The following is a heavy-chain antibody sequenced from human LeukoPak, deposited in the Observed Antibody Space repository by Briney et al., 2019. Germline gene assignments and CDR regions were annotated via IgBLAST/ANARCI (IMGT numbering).Heavy chain of an antibody. CDR3: AKDLMGPFYYYYGMDV. V-gene: IGHV3-30*18. Sequence: PGGSLRLSCAASGFTFSSYGMHWVRQAPGKGLEWVAVISYDGSNKYYADSVKGRFTISRDNSKNTLYLQMNSLRAEDTAVYYCAKDLMGPFYYYYGMDVWGQGTTVTVSS. D-gene: IGHD2-8*01. CDR2: ISYDGSNK. J-gene: IGHJ6*02. CDR1: GFTFSSYG.